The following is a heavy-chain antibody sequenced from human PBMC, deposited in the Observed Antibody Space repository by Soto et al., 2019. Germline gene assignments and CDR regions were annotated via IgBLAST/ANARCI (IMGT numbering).Heavy chain of an antibody. V-gene: IGHV3-23*01. CDR1: GFTFSSYA. CDR3: AKDLVATGDYYYYMDV. J-gene: IGHJ6*03. CDR2: IRGSGGST. D-gene: IGHD5-12*01. Sequence: GGSLRLSCAASGFTFSSYAMSWVRQAPGKGLEWVSAIRGSGGSTYYAITVKGRFTISRDNSKNTLYLQMNSLRAEDTAVYYCAKDLVATGDYYYYMDVWGKGTTVTVSS.